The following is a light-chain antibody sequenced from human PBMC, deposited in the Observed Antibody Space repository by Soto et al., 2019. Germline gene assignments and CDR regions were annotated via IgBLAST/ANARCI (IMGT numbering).Light chain of an antibody. Sequence: QSVLTQPASVSGSPGQSITISCTGTSRDVGGYNYVSWYQHHPGKAPKLMIYDVSNRPSGVSNRFSGSKSGNTASLIISGLQAEDLAFYYCISYTSISTLSPYVFGTGTKVTVL. CDR3: ISYTSISTLSPYV. J-gene: IGLJ1*01. V-gene: IGLV2-14*03. CDR2: DVS. CDR1: SRDVGGYNY.